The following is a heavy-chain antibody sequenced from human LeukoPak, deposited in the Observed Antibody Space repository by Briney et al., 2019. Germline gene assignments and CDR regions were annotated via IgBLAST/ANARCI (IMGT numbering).Heavy chain of an antibody. CDR2: IYYSGST. D-gene: IGHD3-22*01. Sequence: SETLSLTCTVSGGYISSYYWSWIRQSPGKGLEWIGYIYYSGSTNCNPSLKSRVTISVDTSKNQFSQKLSSVTAADTAVYYCARQRPYYYDGSGYYDPWGQGILVTVSS. CDR1: GGYISSYY. J-gene: IGHJ5*02. CDR3: ARQRPYYYDGSGYYDP. V-gene: IGHV4-59*08.